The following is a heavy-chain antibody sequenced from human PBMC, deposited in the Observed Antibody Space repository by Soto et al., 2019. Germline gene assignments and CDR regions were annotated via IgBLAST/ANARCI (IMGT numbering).Heavy chain of an antibody. Sequence: QVQLVQSGAEVKKPGASVKVSCKASGYTFTRYGISWVRQAPGQGLEWMGWISAYNGNTNYAQKLQGRVTMTTDTSTSTPYMELRSLSSVDTAVYYCATGRNSVSSWSDYGMDVWGQGTTVTVSS. J-gene: IGHJ6*02. CDR3: ATGRNSVSSWSDYGMDV. V-gene: IGHV1-18*01. D-gene: IGHD6-13*01. CDR2: ISAYNGNT. CDR1: GYTFTRYG.